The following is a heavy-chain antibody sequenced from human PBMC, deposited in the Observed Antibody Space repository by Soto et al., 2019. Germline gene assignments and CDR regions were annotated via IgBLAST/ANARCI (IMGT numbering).Heavy chain of an antibody. Sequence: GCSLRLPCSVGGFSFSAHDMTWFRQAPGKGLEWVSSIDNGGTTFYGDSVKSRVTMCGYNSKNTLCLKMNGLRVDDTCVYYLVREPAGGHHWFDAGGQGAMATASS. CDR1: GFSFSAHD. CDR2: IDNGGTT. D-gene: IGHD2-2*01. J-gene: IGHJ5*01. V-gene: IGHV3-23*01. CDR3: VREPAGGHHWFDA.